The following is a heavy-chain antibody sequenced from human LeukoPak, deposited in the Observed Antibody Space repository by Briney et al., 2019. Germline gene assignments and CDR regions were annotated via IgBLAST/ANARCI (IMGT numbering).Heavy chain of an antibody. J-gene: IGHJ4*02. Sequence: GGSLRLSCAASGFTFSSYSMNWVRQAPGKGLEWVSSISSSSSYIYYGDSVKGRFTISGDNAKNSLYLQMNSLRAEDTAVYYCARDEVPSYYDSSGYYYYWGQGTLVTVSS. CDR1: GFTFSSYS. CDR2: ISSSSSYI. CDR3: ARDEVPSYYDSSGYYYY. D-gene: IGHD3-22*01. V-gene: IGHV3-21*01.